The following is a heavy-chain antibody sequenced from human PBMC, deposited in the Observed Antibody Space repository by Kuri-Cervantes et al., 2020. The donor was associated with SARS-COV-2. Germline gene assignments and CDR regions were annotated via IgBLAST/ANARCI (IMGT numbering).Heavy chain of an antibody. D-gene: IGHD5-18*01. Sequence: GESLKISCAASGFTFSDYYITWIRQAPGKGLEWVSSIRPSGGSKFYAGSVKGRFTISRDDSKNTLYLQMNSLRAEDTAVYYCAKDQGDSYGISYFDYWGQGTLVTVSS. V-gene: IGHV3-11*04. CDR3: AKDQGDSYGISYFDY. J-gene: IGHJ4*02. CDR1: GFTFSDYY. CDR2: IRPSGGSK.